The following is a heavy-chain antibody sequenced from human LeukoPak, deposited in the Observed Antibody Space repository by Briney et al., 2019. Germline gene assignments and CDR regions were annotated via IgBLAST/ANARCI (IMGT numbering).Heavy chain of an antibody. CDR2: IYPGDSDT. CDR1: GYSFTSYW. V-gene: IGHV5-51*01. D-gene: IGHD3-22*01. J-gene: IGHJ4*02. Sequence: GESLKISCKGSGYSFTSYWIGWVRQMPGKGLEWMGIIYPGDSDTRYRPSFQGQVTISADKSISTAYLQWSSLKASDTAMYYCARSTFGYDSSGYPLDYWGQGTLVTVSS. CDR3: ARSTFGYDSSGYPLDY.